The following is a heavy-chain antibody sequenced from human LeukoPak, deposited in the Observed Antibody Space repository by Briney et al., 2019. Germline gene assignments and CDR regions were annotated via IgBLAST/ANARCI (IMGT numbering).Heavy chain of an antibody. J-gene: IGHJ4*02. CDR3: AKDSSVYYYDSRNCDY. CDR2: IRYDGSNK. CDR1: GFTFSSYA. Sequence: PGGSLRLSCAASGFTFSSYAMHWVRQAPGKGLEWVAFIRYDGSNKYYADSVKGRFTISRDNSKNTLYLQMNSLRAEDTAVYYCAKDSSVYYYDSRNCDYWGQETLVTVSS. D-gene: IGHD3-22*01. V-gene: IGHV3-30*02.